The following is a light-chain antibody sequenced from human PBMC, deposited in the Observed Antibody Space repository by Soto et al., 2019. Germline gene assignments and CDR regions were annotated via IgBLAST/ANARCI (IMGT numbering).Light chain of an antibody. CDR1: QDISNY. Sequence: DIRMTQSPSSLSASVGDRVTITCQARQDISNYLTLYQQKPGKAPKLLIYDASNLETGVPSRFSGSGSGTDFNFTISSLQPEDIATYYCQQYDNLPLTFGGGTKVEIK. CDR3: QQYDNLPLT. CDR2: DAS. J-gene: IGKJ4*01. V-gene: IGKV1-33*01.